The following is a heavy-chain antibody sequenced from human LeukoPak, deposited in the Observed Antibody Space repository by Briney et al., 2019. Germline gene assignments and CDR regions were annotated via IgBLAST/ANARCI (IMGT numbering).Heavy chain of an antibody. CDR1: GFTFSSYA. J-gene: IGHJ4*02. V-gene: IGHV3-23*01. D-gene: IGHD3-10*01. CDR3: AKSYYYNSGSWGIFDY. Sequence: PEGSLRLSCAASGFTFSSYAMSWVRQAPGKGLEWVSGISGSGGSTYYADSVKGRFTISRDSSKNTLYLQMNTLRAEDTAVYYCAKSYYYNSGSWGIFDYWGQGTLVTVSS. CDR2: ISGSGGST.